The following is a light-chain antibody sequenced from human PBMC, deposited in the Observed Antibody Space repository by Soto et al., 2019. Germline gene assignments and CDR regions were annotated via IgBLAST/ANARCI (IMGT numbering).Light chain of an antibody. CDR1: SSDVGGYNY. Sequence: QPVLTQPASVSGSPGQSITISCTGTSSDVGGYNYVSWYQQHPGKAPKLMIYDVSNRPSGVSNRFSGSKSGNTASLTISGLQAEDEADYYCSSYTSSSTLVVFGGGTKLTAL. CDR2: DVS. CDR3: SSYTSSSTLVV. J-gene: IGLJ2*01. V-gene: IGLV2-14*01.